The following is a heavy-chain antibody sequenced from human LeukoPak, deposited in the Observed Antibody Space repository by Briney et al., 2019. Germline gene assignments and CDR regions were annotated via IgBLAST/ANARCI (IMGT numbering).Heavy chain of an antibody. CDR2: IIKHGSEK. CDR1: GFSFSSNS. V-gene: IGHV3-7*01. D-gene: IGHD2-2*02. CDR3: ARVVGYCSSTSCYSTFDY. Sequence: GALLLFCSASGFSFSSNSMNCFRQAPGGELEWVAAIIKHGSEKYYVDSVKGRFTISRGNAKNSLYLQMNSLRAEDTAVYYCARVVGYCSSTSCYSTFDYWGQGTLVTVSS. J-gene: IGHJ4*02.